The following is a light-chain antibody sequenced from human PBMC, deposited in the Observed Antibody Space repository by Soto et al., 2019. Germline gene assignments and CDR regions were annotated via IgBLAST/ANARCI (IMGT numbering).Light chain of an antibody. CDR1: QSVNSN. V-gene: IGKV3-11*01. Sequence: EIVLTQSPATLSLSPGERATLSCRASQSVNSNLAWYQQKPGQAPRLLIFDASNRATGIPARFSGSGSGTDFTLTISRLEHEDFAVYYCQQRSNWPPYTFGQGTKLEIK. J-gene: IGKJ2*01. CDR3: QQRSNWPPYT. CDR2: DAS.